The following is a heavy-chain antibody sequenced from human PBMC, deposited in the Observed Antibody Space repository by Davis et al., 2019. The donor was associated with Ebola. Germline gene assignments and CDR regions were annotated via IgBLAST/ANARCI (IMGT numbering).Heavy chain of an antibody. CDR2: IDPSNSYV. CDR1: GYSFISYW. J-gene: IGHJ4*02. D-gene: IGHD6-19*01. CDR3: ARAPAVADPTTFDS. V-gene: IGHV5-10-1*01. Sequence: GGSLRLSCQGSGYSFISYWINWVRQVPGKGLEWMGRIDPSNSYVDYSPSFQGHVTISTDMAISTAYLQWSSLKASDTAMYYCARAPAVADPTTFDSWGQGTLVTVSS.